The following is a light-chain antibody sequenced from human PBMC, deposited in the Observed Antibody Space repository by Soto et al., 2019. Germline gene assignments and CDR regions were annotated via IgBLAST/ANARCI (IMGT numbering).Light chain of an antibody. V-gene: IGKV3-20*01. CDR3: QQYGSSPPWT. J-gene: IGKJ1*01. CDR1: QSVSSSY. CDR2: GAS. Sequence: EIVLTQSPGTLSLSPGERATLSCRASQSVSSSYLAWYQQKPGQAPRLLIYGASSRATGIPDRFSGSGSGTDFTLTNSRLEPEDCAVYYGQQYGSSPPWTFGQGTKVDIK.